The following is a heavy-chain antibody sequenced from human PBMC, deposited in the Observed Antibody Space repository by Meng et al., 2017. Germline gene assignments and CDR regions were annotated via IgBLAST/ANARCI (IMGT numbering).Heavy chain of an antibody. Sequence: QVRLVQSGAEVKKPGASVKVSCKASGYTFTSYYMHWVRQAPGQGLEWMGIINPSGGSTSHAQKFQGRVTMTRDTSTSTVYMELSSLRSEDTAVYYCARNRIAAARTATKFDYWGQGTLVTVSS. J-gene: IGHJ4*02. V-gene: IGHV1-46*01. D-gene: IGHD6-13*01. CDR2: INPSGGST. CDR1: GYTFTSYY. CDR3: ARNRIAAARTATKFDY.